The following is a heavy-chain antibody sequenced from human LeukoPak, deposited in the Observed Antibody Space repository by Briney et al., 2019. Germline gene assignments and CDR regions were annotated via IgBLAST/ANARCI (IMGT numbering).Heavy chain of an antibody. CDR1: GYTFTGYY. D-gene: IGHD3-10*01. CDR2: INPSGGST. Sequence: ASVKVSCKASGYTFTGYYMHWVRQAPGQGLEWMGFINPSGGSTTYAQKIQGRVAITRDTSTRTVYMELVSLRPDDTAVYYCAREKGDGPSDYWGQGTLVSASS. V-gene: IGHV1-46*01. J-gene: IGHJ4*02. CDR3: AREKGDGPSDY.